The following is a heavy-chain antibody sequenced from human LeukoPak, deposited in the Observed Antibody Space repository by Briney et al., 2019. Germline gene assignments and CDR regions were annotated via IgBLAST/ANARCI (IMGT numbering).Heavy chain of an antibody. CDR3: AKSGSQYCSGGTCYFDY. D-gene: IGHD2-15*01. Sequence: GGSLRLSCAASGFTFSNYGMHWVRQAPGKGLEWVAVISYGGDTKYYADSVRGRFTISRDNSKNTLYLQMNSLTPEDTAVYYCAKSGSQYCSGGTCYFDYWGQGTLVTVSS. CDR1: GFTFSNYG. V-gene: IGHV3-30*18. CDR2: ISYGGDTK. J-gene: IGHJ4*02.